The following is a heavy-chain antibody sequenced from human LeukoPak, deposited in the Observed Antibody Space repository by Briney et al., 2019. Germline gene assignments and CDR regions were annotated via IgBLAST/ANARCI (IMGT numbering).Heavy chain of an antibody. J-gene: IGHJ4*02. CDR1: GFTFSSYA. V-gene: IGHV3-23*01. D-gene: IGHD2-2*01. Sequence: PGGSLRLSCAASGFTFSSYAMSWVRQAPGKGLEWVSAISGSGGSTYYADSVKGRFTISRDNSKNTLYLQMNSLRAEDTAVYYCAKDRDCSSTSCPTDYWGQGTLVTVSS. CDR3: AKDRDCSSTSCPTDY. CDR2: ISGSGGST.